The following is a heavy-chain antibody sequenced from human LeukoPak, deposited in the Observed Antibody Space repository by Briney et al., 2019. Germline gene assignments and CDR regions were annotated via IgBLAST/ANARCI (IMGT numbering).Heavy chain of an antibody. V-gene: IGHV1-2*02. CDR2: INPNSGGT. D-gene: IGHD4-17*01. Sequence: ASVKVSCKASGCTFTGYYMHWVRQAPGQGLEWMGWINPNSGGTNYAQKFQGRVTMTRDTSISTAYMELSRLRSDDTAVYYCARDSTVTSWFDPWGQGTLVTVPS. J-gene: IGHJ5*02. CDR3: ARDSTVTSWFDP. CDR1: GCTFTGYY.